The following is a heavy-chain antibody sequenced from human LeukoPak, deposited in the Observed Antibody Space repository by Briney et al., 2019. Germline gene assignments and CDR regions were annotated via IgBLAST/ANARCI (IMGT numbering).Heavy chain of an antibody. Sequence: GGSLRLSCAASGFKFSDHYIDWVRQAPGKGLEWVGRSRNKASSYTTEYAASVEGRFTISRDVSESSLYLQMNSLRAEDTAIYYCARGGGDCRHCGFDIWGQGTMVTVSS. CDR3: ARGGGDCRHCGFDI. CDR1: GFKFSDHY. J-gene: IGHJ3*02. D-gene: IGHD2-21*01. V-gene: IGHV3-72*01. CDR2: SRNKASSYTT.